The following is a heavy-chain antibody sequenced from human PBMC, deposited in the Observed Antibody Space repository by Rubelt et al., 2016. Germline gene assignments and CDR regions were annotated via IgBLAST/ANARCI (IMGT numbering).Heavy chain of an antibody. CDR2: IFHRGTT. Sequence: QVQLQESGPGLVKPSGTLSLICAVSGDSISTNNWWTWVRQSPGKGLEWIGEIFHRGTTNNNPSLNCRVTISLDTSKNQFPRKLSSGTAADTAVYYCARFRFCSGGSCETDNWGQGTLVTVSS. CDR1: GDSISTNNW. D-gene: IGHD2-15*01. V-gene: IGHV4-4*02. J-gene: IGHJ4*02. CDR3: ARFRFCSGGSCETDN.